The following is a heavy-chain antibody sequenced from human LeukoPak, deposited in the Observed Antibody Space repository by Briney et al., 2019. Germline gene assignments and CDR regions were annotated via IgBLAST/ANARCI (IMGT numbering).Heavy chain of an antibody. CDR3: ARDFIPYDSSGYYFAY. J-gene: IGHJ4*02. CDR1: GYTFTSYY. V-gene: IGHV1-18*01. Sequence: ASVKVSCKASGYTFTSYYVSWVRQAPGQGLEWMGWISVYNGNTYYSQKLQGRVTMTTDTSTSTAYMELRSLRSDDTAVYYCARDFIPYDSSGYYFAYWGQGTLVTVSS. D-gene: IGHD3-22*01. CDR2: ISVYNGNT.